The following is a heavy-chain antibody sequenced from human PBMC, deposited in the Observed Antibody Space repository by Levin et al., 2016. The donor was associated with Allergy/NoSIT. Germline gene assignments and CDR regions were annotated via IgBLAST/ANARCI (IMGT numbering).Heavy chain of an antibody. CDR2: IYYSGST. V-gene: IGHV4-39*01. D-gene: IGHD3-16*01. J-gene: IGHJ4*02. CDR3: ARLGDYGGY. CDR1: GGSISSSSYY. Sequence: SETLSLTCTVSGGSISSSSYYWGWIRQPPGKGLEWIGSIYYSGSTYYNPSLKSRVTISVDTSKNQFSLKLSSVTAADTAVYYCARLGDYGGYWGQGTLVTVSS.